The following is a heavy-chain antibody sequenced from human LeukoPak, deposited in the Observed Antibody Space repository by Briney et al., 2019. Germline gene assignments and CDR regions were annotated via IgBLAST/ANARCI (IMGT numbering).Heavy chain of an antibody. CDR1: GYTFTSYG. V-gene: IGHV1-18*01. J-gene: IGHJ4*02. D-gene: IGHD3-22*01. CDR3: ARVSSRYYDSSGYLQRFDY. CDR2: ISAYNGNT. Sequence: ASVKVSCKASGYTFTSYGISWVRQAPGQGLEWMGWISAYNGNTNYAQKLQGRVTMTTDTSTSTAYMELRSLRSDDTAVYYCARVSSRYYDSSGYLQRFDYWGQGTLVTVSS.